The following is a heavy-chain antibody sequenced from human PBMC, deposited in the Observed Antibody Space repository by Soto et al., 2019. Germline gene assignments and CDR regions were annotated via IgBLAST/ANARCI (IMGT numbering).Heavy chain of an antibody. CDR3: ARYYDFWSGYHYYYHYGMDV. CDR2: ISSSGSTI. CDR1: GFTFSSYE. V-gene: IGHV3-48*03. Sequence: GGSLRLSCAASGFTFSSYEMNWVRQAPGKGLEWVSYISSSGSTIYYADSVKGRFTISRDNAKNSLYLQMNSLRAEDTAVYYCARYYDFWSGYHYYYHYGMDVWGQGTTVTVSS. D-gene: IGHD3-3*01. J-gene: IGHJ6*02.